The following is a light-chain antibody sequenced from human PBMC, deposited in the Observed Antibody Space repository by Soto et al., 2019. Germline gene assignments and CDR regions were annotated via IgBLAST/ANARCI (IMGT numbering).Light chain of an antibody. Sequence: DRQMTQSPSTLSASVGDRVTITCRASQSISSWLAWYQQKPGKAPKLLIYKASSLESGVPSRFSGSGSGTEFTLTISSLQPDDFATYYCQQYNDYPWTFGQGTKVEIK. V-gene: IGKV1-5*03. CDR3: QQYNDYPWT. CDR2: KAS. CDR1: QSISSW. J-gene: IGKJ1*01.